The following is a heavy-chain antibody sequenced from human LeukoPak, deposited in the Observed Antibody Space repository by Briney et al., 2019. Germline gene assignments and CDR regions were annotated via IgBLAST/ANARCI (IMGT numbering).Heavy chain of an antibody. V-gene: IGHV3-74*01. J-gene: IGHJ4*02. CDR3: ARDGSRGNLVTAPDY. CDR1: GFTFSNYW. CDR2: IVGDGSTT. Sequence: GGSLRLSCVVSGFTFSNYWMHWVRQVPGKGLVWVSRIVGDGSTTNYADSVKGRFTISRDNAKNTMYLQMNSLRAEDTAVYYCARDGSRGNLVTAPDYWGQGTLVTVSS. D-gene: IGHD2-21*02.